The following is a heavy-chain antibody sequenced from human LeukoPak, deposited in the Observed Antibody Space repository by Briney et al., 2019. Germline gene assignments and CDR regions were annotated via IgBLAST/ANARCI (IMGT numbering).Heavy chain of an antibody. CDR3: ARGNNGYIDY. CDR2: TYLRSKWYN. Sequence: SQTLSLTCAISGDSVSSSRAAWNWIRQSPSGGLEWLGWTYLRSKWYNGYAVSVKSRITINPDTSKNQFSLQLNSVTPEDTAVYYCARGNNGYIDYWGHGTLVTVSS. V-gene: IGHV6-1*01. CDR1: GDSVSSSRAA. J-gene: IGHJ4*01. D-gene: IGHD2-8*01.